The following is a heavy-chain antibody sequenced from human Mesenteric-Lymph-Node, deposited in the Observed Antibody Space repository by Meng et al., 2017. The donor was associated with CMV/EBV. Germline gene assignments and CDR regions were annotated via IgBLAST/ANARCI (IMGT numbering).Heavy chain of an antibody. CDR3: VRDEGHWLIDF. CDR2: INRSGRT. J-gene: IGHJ4*02. CDR1: GGSFSDFY. D-gene: IGHD6-19*01. V-gene: IGHV4-34*01. Sequence: SETLSLTCAVYGGSFSDFYWIWIRQPPGKGLEWIGEINRSGRTNYNPSLKSRVTISVDTSKNQSSLKLGSVTAADTAVYYCVRDEGHWLIDFWGQGTSVTVSS.